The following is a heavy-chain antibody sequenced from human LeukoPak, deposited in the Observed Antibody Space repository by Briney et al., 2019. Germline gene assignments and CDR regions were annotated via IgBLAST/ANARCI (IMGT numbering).Heavy chain of an antibody. J-gene: IGHJ4*02. V-gene: IGHV3-23*01. CDR1: GFTFNIYA. CDR3: ARRVGGTPEY. CDR2: IGADGRGR. Sequence: GGSLRLSCAASGFTFNIYAMTWVRQAPGQGLDWVSAIGADGRGRDYADSVRGRFTISRDNSNSILYLQMNSLTAEDTALYYCARRVGGTPEYWGLRTPVTVSS. D-gene: IGHD1-26*01.